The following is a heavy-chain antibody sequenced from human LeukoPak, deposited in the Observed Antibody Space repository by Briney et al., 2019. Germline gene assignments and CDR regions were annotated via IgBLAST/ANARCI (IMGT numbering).Heavy chain of an antibody. V-gene: IGHV1-46*01. CDR2: INPSGGST. CDR1: GYTFTGYY. D-gene: IGHD2-2*01. J-gene: IGHJ4*02. CDR3: ARDLADIVVVPAALFDY. Sequence: ASVKVSCKASGYTFTGYYMHWVRQAPGQGLEWMGIINPSGGSTSYAQKFRGRVTMTRDTSTSTVYMELSSLRSEDTAVYYCARDLADIVVVPAALFDYWGQGTLVTVSS.